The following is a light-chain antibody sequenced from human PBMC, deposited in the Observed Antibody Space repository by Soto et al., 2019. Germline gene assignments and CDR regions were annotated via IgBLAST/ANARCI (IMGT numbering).Light chain of an antibody. Sequence: DIQMTQSPSTLSASVGDRVTITSRAIQSISRWLEWYQQKPGKAPKLLIYDASSLENGVPSRFRGSGSGTEFTLTISGLQPDDFATYYCQQYNRYSWTFGQGTKVDIK. CDR2: DAS. J-gene: IGKJ1*01. V-gene: IGKV1-5*01. CDR3: QQYNRYSWT. CDR1: QSISRW.